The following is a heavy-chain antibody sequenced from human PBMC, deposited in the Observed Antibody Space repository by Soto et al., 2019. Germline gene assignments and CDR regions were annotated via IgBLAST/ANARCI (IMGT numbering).Heavy chain of an antibody. CDR3: ARYSNNWFQTEGMDV. CDR2: IDASGNT. Sequence: SEPLSLTCTVSVDSISTYYWSWIRRPAGKGLEWIGRIDASGNTNYNPSLKSRVTMSADTSKKQFSLKLTSVTAADTAVYYCARYSNNWFQTEGMDVWGRGTTVTVSS. D-gene: IGHD1-20*01. J-gene: IGHJ6*02. CDR1: VDSISTYY. V-gene: IGHV4-4*07.